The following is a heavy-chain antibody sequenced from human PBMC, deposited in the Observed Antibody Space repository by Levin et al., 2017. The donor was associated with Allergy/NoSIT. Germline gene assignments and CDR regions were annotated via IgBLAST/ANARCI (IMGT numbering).Heavy chain of an antibody. CDR2: IYYTGST. CDR3: ARQGWAIEAAVAY. Sequence: SQTLSLTCSVSGGSVSSSSYYWAWIRQSPGKGLEWIGSIYYTGSTYYNPSLKSRVTVSADTSKNQFSLKLSSVTATDTAVYYCARQGWAIEAAVAYWGQGTLVTVSS. CDR1: GGSVSSSSYY. D-gene: IGHD5-12*01. V-gene: IGHV4-39*01. J-gene: IGHJ4*02.